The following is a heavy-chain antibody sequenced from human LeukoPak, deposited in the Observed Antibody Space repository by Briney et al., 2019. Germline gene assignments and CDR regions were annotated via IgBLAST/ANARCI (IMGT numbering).Heavy chain of an antibody. CDR3: ARRNYGDYDHYFDY. V-gene: IGHV4-59*08. Sequence: SETPSLTCTVSGGSISSYFWGWIREPPGEGLGWVGYIYYSGSSNYNPSLRGRVTISVDTSKNQFSLKLSSVTAADTAVYYCARRNYGDYDHYFDYWGQGTLVTVSS. J-gene: IGHJ4*02. CDR1: GGSISSYF. CDR2: IYYSGSS. D-gene: IGHD4-17*01.